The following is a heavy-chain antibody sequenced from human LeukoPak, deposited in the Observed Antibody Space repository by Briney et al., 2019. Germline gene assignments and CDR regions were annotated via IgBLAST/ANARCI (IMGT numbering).Heavy chain of an antibody. CDR1: GGSVSSGSYY. D-gene: IGHD2-2*01. Sequence: SETLSLTCTVSGGSVSSGSYYWSWIRQPPGKGLEWIGYIYYSGSTNYNPSLKSRVIISVDTSKNQFSLKLSSVTAADTAVYYCAREAPLLPAAAPRPGYYYGMDVWGKGTTVTVSS. CDR3: AREAPLLPAAAPRPGYYYGMDV. J-gene: IGHJ6*04. V-gene: IGHV4-61*01. CDR2: IYYSGST.